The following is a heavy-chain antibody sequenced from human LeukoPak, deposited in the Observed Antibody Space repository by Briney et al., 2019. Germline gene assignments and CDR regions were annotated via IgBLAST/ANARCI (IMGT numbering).Heavy chain of an antibody. Sequence: GGSLRLSCAASGFTFSSYSMNWVRQAPGKGLEWVSYISSSSSTIYYADSVQGRFTISRDNAKNSLYLQMNSLRAEDTAVYYCASTEGYYYYYMDVWGKGTTVTVSS. CDR1: GFTFSSYS. J-gene: IGHJ6*03. D-gene: IGHD4-17*01. CDR3: ASTEGYYYYYMDV. CDR2: ISSSSSTI. V-gene: IGHV3-48*01.